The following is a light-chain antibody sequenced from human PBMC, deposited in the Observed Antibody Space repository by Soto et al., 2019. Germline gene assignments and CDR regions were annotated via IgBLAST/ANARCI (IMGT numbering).Light chain of an antibody. CDR3: QQYRT. V-gene: IGKV3-15*01. J-gene: IGKJ1*01. Sequence: EIVLTQSPVTLSVSPGEIATLSCRASQSFGSNLAWYQQKPGQAPRLLIYGSSTRATGVPARFSGGGSGTEFTLTISSLQSKDFAVYYCQQYRTFGQGTKVDIK. CDR1: QSFGSN. CDR2: GSS.